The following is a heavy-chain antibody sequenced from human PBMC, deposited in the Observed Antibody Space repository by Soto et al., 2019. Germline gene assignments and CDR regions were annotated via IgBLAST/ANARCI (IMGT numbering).Heavy chain of an antibody. V-gene: IGHV3-48*01. CDR2: ISSSSSTI. J-gene: IGHJ4*02. CDR3: AIELRYFDPWDY. CDR1: GFNFSSYS. D-gene: IGHD3-9*01. Sequence: GSLRLSCAASGFNFSSYSMNWVRQAPGKGLEWVSYISSSSSTIYYADSVKGRFTISRDNAKNSLYLQMNSLRAEDTAVYYCAIELRYFDPWDYWCQGPLVTVS.